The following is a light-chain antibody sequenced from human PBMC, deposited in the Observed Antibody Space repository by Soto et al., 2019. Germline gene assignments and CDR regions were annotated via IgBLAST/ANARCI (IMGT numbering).Light chain of an antibody. J-gene: IGKJ1*01. Sequence: AIRMTQSPSSLSASTGDRVNITCRASQGISSYLAWYQQKPGKAAKLLIYAASTLQSGVPSRFSGSGPGTDFTLTISCLQSEDFATYHLQQYYSYLPTFGQGTKVDIK. CDR3: QQYYSYLPT. V-gene: IGKV1-8*01. CDR1: QGISSY. CDR2: AAS.